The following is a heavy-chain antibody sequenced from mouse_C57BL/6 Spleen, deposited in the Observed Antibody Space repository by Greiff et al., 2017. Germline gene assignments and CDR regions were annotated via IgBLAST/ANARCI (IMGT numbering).Heavy chain of an antibody. CDR3: ARKGHITTVPFDY. CDR1: GYSITSGYY. D-gene: IGHD1-1*01. CDR2: ISYDGSN. V-gene: IGHV3-6*01. J-gene: IGHJ2*01. Sequence: EVQLQQSGPGLVKPSQSLSLTCSVTGYSITSGYYWNWIRQFPGNKLEWMGYISYDGSNNYNPSLKNRISITRDTSKNQFFLKLNSVTTEDTATYYCARKGHITTVPFDYWGQGTTLTVSS.